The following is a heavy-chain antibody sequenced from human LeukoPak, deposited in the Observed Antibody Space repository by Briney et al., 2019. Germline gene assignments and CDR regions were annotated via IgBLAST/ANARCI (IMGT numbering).Heavy chain of an antibody. CDR1: GFTFSNYA. D-gene: IGHD3-22*01. CDR2: ISASGATT. Sequence: GSLRLSCAASGFTFSNYAMSWVRQAPGKGLEWGSVISASGATTYNADSVKGRFTISRDNSENTLYLQMNSLRADDTAVYYCAKQRSSYYDSSDYWGQGTLVTVSS. CDR3: AKQRSSYYDSSDY. J-gene: IGHJ4*02. V-gene: IGHV3-23*01.